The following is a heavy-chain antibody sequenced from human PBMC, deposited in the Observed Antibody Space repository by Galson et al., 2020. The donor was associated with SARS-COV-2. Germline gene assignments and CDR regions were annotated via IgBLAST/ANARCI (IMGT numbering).Heavy chain of an antibody. Sequence: GESLKISCAASGFTFNTNAMHWVRQAPGKGLEWVAAISFDERDKYYVDSVKGRFTISRDNSKNTLFLQMNSLRGEDTAVYYCVKDHNTDFESSFFDSWGQGTLVTVSS. V-gene: IGHV3-30*18. CDR2: ISFDERDK. J-gene: IGHJ4*02. CDR1: GFTFNTNA. CDR3: VKDHNTDFESSFFDS. D-gene: IGHD1-1*01.